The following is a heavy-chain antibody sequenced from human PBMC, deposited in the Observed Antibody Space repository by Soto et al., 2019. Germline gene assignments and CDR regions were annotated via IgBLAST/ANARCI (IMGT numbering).Heavy chain of an antibody. CDR3: ARDSGWYGAFDI. Sequence: GGSLRLSCAASGFTLSSYWMHWVRQAPGKGLVWVSRINSDGSSTSYADSVKGRFTISRDNAKNTLYLQMNSLRAEDTAVYYCARDSGWYGAFDIWGQGTMVTVSS. J-gene: IGHJ3*02. CDR2: INSDGSST. D-gene: IGHD6-19*01. CDR1: GFTLSSYW. V-gene: IGHV3-74*01.